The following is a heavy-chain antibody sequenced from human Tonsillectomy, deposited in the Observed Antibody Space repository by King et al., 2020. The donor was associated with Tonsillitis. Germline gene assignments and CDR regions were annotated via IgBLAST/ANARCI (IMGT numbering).Heavy chain of an antibody. J-gene: IGHJ2*01. CDR3: ARHVGNWYFDL. CDR2: IHYSGNT. D-gene: IGHD1-26*01. V-gene: IGHV4-39*07. CDR1: GGSISRSSDY. Sequence: VQLQESGPGLVKSSETLSLTCTVSGGSISRSSDYWGWIRQPPGKGLEWVGSIHYSGNTYYNPSLKSRVTISADTSKNRISLKLRSVTAADTAVYYCARHVGNWYFDLWGRGTLVPVSS.